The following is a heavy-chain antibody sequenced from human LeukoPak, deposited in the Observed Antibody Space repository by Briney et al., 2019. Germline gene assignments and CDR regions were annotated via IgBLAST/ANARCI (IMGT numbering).Heavy chain of an antibody. CDR1: GLTFTDFW. D-gene: IGHD2-2*01. CDR3: SGRDSSRSPRAY. V-gene: IGHV3-7*01. Sequence: PGGSLRLSCAASGLTFTDFWMNWVRLAPGRGLEWLANIKPDGNEKYYVDSVKGQFAISRDNAKNEVYLEMNSLRAEDTGVYYCSGRDSSRSPRAYWGQGTLVSVSS. CDR2: IKPDGNEK. J-gene: IGHJ4*02.